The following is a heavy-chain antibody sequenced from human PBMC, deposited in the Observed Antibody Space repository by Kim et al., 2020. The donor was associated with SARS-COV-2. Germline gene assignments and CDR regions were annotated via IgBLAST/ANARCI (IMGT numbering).Heavy chain of an antibody. Sequence: SETLSLTCTVTGASIGTHYWGWIRQPPGKVLEWIGYMYNTGSANNSPSLESRVAISLDTPKNQVSLKLSSVTAADTAVYYCARLLGGYDKFDYWGQGTLVTVSS. J-gene: IGHJ4*02. D-gene: IGHD5-12*01. CDR1: GASIGTHY. CDR3: ARLLGGYDKFDY. V-gene: IGHV4-59*08. CDR2: MYNTGSA.